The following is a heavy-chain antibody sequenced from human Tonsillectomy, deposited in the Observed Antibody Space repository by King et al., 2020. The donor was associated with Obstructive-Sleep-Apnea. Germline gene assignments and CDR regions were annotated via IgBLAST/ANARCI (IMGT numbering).Heavy chain of an antibody. V-gene: IGHV3-11*06. CDR1: GFTFSDYY. CDR3: ARLTGSNYTPDGNWFDP. D-gene: IGHD4-11*01. Sequence: QVQLVESGGGLVKPGGSLRLSCAASGFTFSDYYMSWIRQAPGKGLEWVSYISSSSSYTNYADSVKGRFTISRDNAKNSLYLQMNSLRAEDTAVYYCARLTGSNYTPDGNWFDPWGQGTLVTVSS. J-gene: IGHJ5*02. CDR2: ISSSSSYT.